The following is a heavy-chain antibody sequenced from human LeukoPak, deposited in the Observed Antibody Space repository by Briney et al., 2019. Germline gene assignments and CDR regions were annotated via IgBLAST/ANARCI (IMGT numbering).Heavy chain of an antibody. CDR1: GFTFSDHY. Sequence: GGSLRLSCAASGFTFSDHYMDWVRRAPGKGLEWVGRTRNKANSYTTEYAASVKGRFTISRDDSKNSLYLQMNSLKTEDTAVYYYARGQYCSSTSCYGTDAFDIWGQGTMVTVSS. D-gene: IGHD2-2*01. J-gene: IGHJ3*02. V-gene: IGHV3-72*01. CDR2: TRNKANSYTT. CDR3: ARGQYCSSTSCYGTDAFDI.